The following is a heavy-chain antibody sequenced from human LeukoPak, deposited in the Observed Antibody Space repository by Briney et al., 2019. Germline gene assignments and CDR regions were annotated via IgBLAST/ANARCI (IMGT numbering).Heavy chain of an antibody. CDR3: AKGESGVVVVAAVDY. D-gene: IGHD2-15*01. Sequence: PGGSLRLSCAASGFTFDDYAMHWVRQAPGKGLEWVSGISWNSGSIGYADSVKGRFTISRDNAKNSLYLQMNSLRAEDMALYYCAKGESGVVVVAAVDYWGQGTLVTVSS. J-gene: IGHJ4*02. V-gene: IGHV3-9*03. CDR2: ISWNSGSI. CDR1: GFTFDDYA.